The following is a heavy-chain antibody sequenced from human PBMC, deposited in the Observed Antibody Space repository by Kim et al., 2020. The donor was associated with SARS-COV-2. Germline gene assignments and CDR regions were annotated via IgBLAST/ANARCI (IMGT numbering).Heavy chain of an antibody. D-gene: IGHD1-7*01. V-gene: IGHV4-34*01. J-gene: IGHJ4*02. CDR2: INHSGST. CDR1: GGSFSGYY. Sequence: SETLSLTCAVYGGSFSGYYWSWIRQPPGKGLEWIGEINHSGSTNYNPSLKSRVTISVDTSKNQFSLKLSSVTAADTAVYYCARTGTTQAEYYFDYWGQGTLVTVSS. CDR3: ARTGTTQAEYYFDY.